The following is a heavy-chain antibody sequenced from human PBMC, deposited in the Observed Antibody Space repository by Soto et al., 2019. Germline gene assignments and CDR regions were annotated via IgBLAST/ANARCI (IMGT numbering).Heavy chain of an antibody. D-gene: IGHD3-10*01. V-gene: IGHV1-2*04. Sequence: ASVKVSCKASGYTFADYYMQCVRQAPGQGLERMGCINPNSGGTNYAQKFQGWVTMTRDTSISPAYMELSGLRCDGTAVYYCARHASLYGSVCYYGYGDYCDLNSFWRQRSTVTVSS. CDR3: ARHASLYGSVCYYGYGDYCDLNSF. CDR1: GYTFADYY. CDR2: INPNSGGT. J-gene: IGHJ6*02.